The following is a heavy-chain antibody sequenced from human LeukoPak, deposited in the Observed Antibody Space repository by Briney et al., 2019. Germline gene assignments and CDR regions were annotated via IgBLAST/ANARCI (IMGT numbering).Heavy chain of an antibody. V-gene: IGHV4-4*07. Sequence: ASETLSLTCTVSGGSISSYYWSWIRQPAGKGLEWIGRIYTSGSTYYNPSLQSRITLSLDTSKSDFSLRLTSVTAADTAVYYCARERVGITHDYWGQGTLVTVSS. D-gene: IGHD3-22*01. J-gene: IGHJ4*02. CDR3: ARERVGITHDY. CDR2: IYTSGST. CDR1: GGSISSYY.